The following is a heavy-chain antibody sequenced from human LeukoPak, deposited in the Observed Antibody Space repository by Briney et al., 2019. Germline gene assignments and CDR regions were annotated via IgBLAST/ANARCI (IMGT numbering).Heavy chain of an antibody. CDR3: ARDSGSSGSPNFDY. D-gene: IGHD1-26*01. CDR1: GGSMGSYY. J-gene: IGHJ4*02. V-gene: IGHV4-59*01. Sequence: SETLSLTCTVSGGSMGSYYWSWIRQSPGKGLEWIGYNYNSGRTSYNGRTNYNPSLKSRVTISVDTSKNQFSLKLTSVTAADTAVYYRARDSGSSGSPNFDYWGQGTLVTVSS. CDR2: NYNSGRT.